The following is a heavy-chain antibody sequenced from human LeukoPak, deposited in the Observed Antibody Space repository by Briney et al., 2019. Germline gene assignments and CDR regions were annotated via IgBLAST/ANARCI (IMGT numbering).Heavy chain of an antibody. CDR3: ARTYYYDSSGYGYFQH. CDR2: IYTSGST. D-gene: IGHD3-22*01. J-gene: IGHJ1*01. V-gene: IGHV4-4*07. Sequence: PSGTLALTCTVSGGSISSYYWSWIRQPAGKGLKWIGRIYTSGSTNYNPSLKSRVTMSVDTSKNQFSLNLSSVTAAFTAVYYCARTYYYDSSGYGYFQHWGQGTLVTVSS. CDR1: GGSISSYY.